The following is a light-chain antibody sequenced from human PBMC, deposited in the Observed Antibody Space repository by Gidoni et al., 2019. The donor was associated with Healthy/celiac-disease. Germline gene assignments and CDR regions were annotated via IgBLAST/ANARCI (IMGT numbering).Light chain of an antibody. V-gene: IGLV1-47*02. Sequence: QSVLPQPPSASGTPGQRVTISCSGSSSNIGTNYVYWYQQPPGTAPKLLIYSNNQRPSGVPDRFSGSKSGTSASLAISGLRSEDEADYYCAAWDDSLSGVVFGGGTKLTVL. CDR1: SSNIGTNY. CDR2: SNN. J-gene: IGLJ2*01. CDR3: AAWDDSLSGVV.